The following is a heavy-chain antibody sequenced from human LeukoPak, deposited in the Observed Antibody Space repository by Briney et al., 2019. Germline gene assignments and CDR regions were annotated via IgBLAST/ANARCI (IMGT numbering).Heavy chain of an antibody. CDR2: IYPGNSDT. J-gene: IGHJ5*02. CDR1: GYSFTSYW. V-gene: IGHV5-51*01. Sequence: GESLKISCKGSGYSFTSYWIGWVRQMPGKGLEWMGIIYPGNSDTRYSPSFQGQVTISADKSIGTAYLQWSSLKASDTAMYYCARMGDYGDYPNWFDPWGQGTLVTVSS. CDR3: ARMGDYGDYPNWFDP. D-gene: IGHD4-17*01.